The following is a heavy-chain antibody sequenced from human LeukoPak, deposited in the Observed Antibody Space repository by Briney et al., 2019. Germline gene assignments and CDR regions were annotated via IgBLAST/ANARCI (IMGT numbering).Heavy chain of an antibody. D-gene: IGHD3-9*01. V-gene: IGHV4-34*01. Sequence: SETLSLTCAVYGGSFSGYYWSWIRQPPGKGLEWIGEINHSGSTNYNPSLKSRVTISVDTSKNQFSLKLSSVTAADTAVYYCARGSGRYFGWSPHYYMDVWGKGTTVTVSS. CDR1: GGSFSGYY. J-gene: IGHJ6*03. CDR2: INHSGST. CDR3: ARGSGRYFGWSPHYYMDV.